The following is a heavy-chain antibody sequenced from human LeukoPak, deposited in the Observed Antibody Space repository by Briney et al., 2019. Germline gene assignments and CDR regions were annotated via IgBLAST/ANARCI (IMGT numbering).Heavy chain of an antibody. Sequence: GGSLRLSCAASRFTFSTYAMSWVRQAPGKGLEWVSAITGSGAFTDYADSVKGRFTISRDNSKNTLYLQMNSLRAEDTAIYYCAKRSAESSGYFDSWGQGTLVTVSS. J-gene: IGHJ4*02. CDR2: ITGSGAFT. D-gene: IGHD6-19*01. CDR3: AKRSAESSGYFDS. V-gene: IGHV3-23*01. CDR1: RFTFSTYA.